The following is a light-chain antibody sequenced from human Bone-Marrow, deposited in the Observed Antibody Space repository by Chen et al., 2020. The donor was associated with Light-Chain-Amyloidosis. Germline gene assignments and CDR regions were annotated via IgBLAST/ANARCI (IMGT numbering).Light chain of an antibody. Sequence: NFMLTQPHSVSESPGQTVIIPCTRSSGSIATNYVQWYQQRPGSSPTTVIYEDDQRPSGVPDRFSGSIDRSSNSASLTSSGLKTEDEADYYCQSYQGSSQGVFGGGTKLTVL. J-gene: IGLJ3*02. CDR3: QSYQGSSQGV. CDR2: EDD. V-gene: IGLV6-57*01. CDR1: SGSIATNY.